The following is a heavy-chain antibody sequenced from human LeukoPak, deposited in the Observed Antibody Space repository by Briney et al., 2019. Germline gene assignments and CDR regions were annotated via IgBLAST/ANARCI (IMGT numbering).Heavy chain of an antibody. CDR3: ARDYPSIAARRSYYYYMDV. CDR2: ISAYNGNT. Sequence: ASVKVSCKASGYTFTSYGISWVRQAPGQGLEWMGWISAYNGNTNYAQKLQGRVTMTRDTSISTAYMELSRLRSDDTAVYYCARDYPSIAARRSYYYYMDVWGKGTTVTVSS. V-gene: IGHV1-18*01. J-gene: IGHJ6*03. D-gene: IGHD6-6*01. CDR1: GYTFTSYG.